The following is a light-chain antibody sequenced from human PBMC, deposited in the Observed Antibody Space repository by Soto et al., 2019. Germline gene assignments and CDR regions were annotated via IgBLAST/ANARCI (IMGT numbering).Light chain of an antibody. CDR1: QSVTSNY. CDR2: GAS. Sequence: IVLTQSPGTLSLSPGERATLSCRASQSVTSNYLAWYQQKPGQPPRLLIYGASTRATGIPDRFSGSGSGTDFTLTIIRLELEDFAVYYCQQYASSRTFGQGTGVEIK. CDR3: QQYASSRT. J-gene: IGKJ1*01. V-gene: IGKV3-20*01.